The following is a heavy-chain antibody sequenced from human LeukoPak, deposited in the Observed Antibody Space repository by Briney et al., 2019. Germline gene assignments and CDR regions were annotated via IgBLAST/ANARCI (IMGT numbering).Heavy chain of an antibody. CDR3: ARDLSAAFDF. V-gene: IGHV3-53*01. D-gene: IGHD6-19*01. Sequence: GGSLRLPCAASGFTVSSNYMSWVRQAPGKGLEWVSVIYSGGSTYYADSVKGRFTISRDISKDTLYLQMDSLRAEDTAVYYCARDLSAAFDFWGQGILVTVSS. J-gene: IGHJ4*02. CDR2: IYSGGST. CDR1: GFTVSSNY.